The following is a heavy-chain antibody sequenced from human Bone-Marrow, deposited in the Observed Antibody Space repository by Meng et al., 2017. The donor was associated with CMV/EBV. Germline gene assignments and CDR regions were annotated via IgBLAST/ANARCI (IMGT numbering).Heavy chain of an antibody. CDR3: ASVSSIAARPFDY. Sequence: ASVKVSCQASGYTFTSYYMHWVRQAPGQGLEWMGIINPSGGSTSYAQKFQGRVTMTRDTSTSTVYMELSSLRSEDTAVYYCASVSSIAARPFDYWGQGTLVTVSS. J-gene: IGHJ4*02. V-gene: IGHV1-46*01. CDR2: INPSGGST. D-gene: IGHD6-6*01. CDR1: GYTFTSYY.